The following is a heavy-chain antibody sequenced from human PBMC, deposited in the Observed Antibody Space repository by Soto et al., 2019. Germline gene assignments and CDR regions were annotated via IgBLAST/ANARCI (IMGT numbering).Heavy chain of an antibody. CDR3: ARDVRDTSMITGFYY. Sequence: XETLSLTCGVSGCSVSSGSYYWSWIRQPPGKGLDWIGYIYYSGSTNYNPSLKSRVTISADKAKNQFSLKLSSVTAADTAVYYCARDVRDTSMITGFYYWGQGTLVTVSS. CDR2: IYYSGST. D-gene: IGHD5-18*01. CDR1: GCSVSSGSYY. V-gene: IGHV4-61*01. J-gene: IGHJ4*02.